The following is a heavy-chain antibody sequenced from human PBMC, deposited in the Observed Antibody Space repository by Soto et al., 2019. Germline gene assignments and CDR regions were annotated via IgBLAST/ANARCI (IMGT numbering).Heavy chain of an antibody. D-gene: IGHD2-2*01. CDR1: GFTVSSNY. Sequence: PGGSLRLSCAASGFTVSSNYMSWVRQAPGKGLKWVSVIYSGGSSYYADSVKGRFTISRDYSKNTLYFQMNSLRAEDTAVYYCARDLPENSSWDSKYYYYYMDVWGKGTTVTVSS. V-gene: IGHV3-66*01. CDR2: IYSGGSS. CDR3: ARDLPENSSWDSKYYYYYMDV. J-gene: IGHJ6*03.